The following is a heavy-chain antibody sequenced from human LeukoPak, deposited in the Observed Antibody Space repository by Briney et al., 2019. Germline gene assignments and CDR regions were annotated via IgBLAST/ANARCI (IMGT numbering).Heavy chain of an antibody. J-gene: IGHJ4*02. CDR2: INPNSGGT. D-gene: IGHD3-22*01. Sequence: ASVKVSCKASGYTFTGYYMHWVRQAPGQGLEWMGWINPNSGGTNYAQKFQGRVTMTRDTSISTACMELSRLRSDDTAVYYCASFYYDSSGGFDYWGQGTLVTVSS. CDR3: ASFYYDSSGGFDY. V-gene: IGHV1-2*02. CDR1: GYTFTGYY.